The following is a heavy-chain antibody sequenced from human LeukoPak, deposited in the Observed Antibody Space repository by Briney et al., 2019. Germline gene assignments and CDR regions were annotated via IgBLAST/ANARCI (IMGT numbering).Heavy chain of an antibody. V-gene: IGHV3-30*04. CDR2: ISYDGRNK. Sequence: PGGSLRLSCVASGFTLSNYSMHWVRQAPGKGLEWVAVISYDGRNKYYADSVKGRFTISRDNSKNTLYLQLNSLRAEDTAVYYCARDSDIYSYGYAYFDYWGQGTLVSVSS. CDR3: ARDSDIYSYGYAYFDY. D-gene: IGHD5-18*01. J-gene: IGHJ4*02. CDR1: GFTLSNYS.